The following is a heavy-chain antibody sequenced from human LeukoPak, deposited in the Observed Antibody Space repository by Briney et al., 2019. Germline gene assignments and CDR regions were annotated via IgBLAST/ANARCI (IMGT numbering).Heavy chain of an antibody. D-gene: IGHD2/OR15-2a*01. Sequence: SQTLSLTCTVSGGSISSDGYYWSWIRQPPGKGPEWIGHIQHSGSTHYNSSLKSRVTISTDRSKNQFSLKLSSVTAADTAVYYCARATYYASPDYWGQGTLVTVSS. CDR3: ARATYYASPDY. CDR1: GGSISSDGYY. CDR2: IQHSGST. J-gene: IGHJ4*02. V-gene: IGHV4-30-2*01.